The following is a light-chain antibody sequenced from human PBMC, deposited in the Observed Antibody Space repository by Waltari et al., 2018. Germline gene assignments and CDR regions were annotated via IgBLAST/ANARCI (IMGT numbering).Light chain of an antibody. CDR3: QQYDELPLT. Sequence: IEMTQSPSSLSASVGDKVPIPCRSSQDISNWLVWYQQKPGKAPQVLIYATSTLDRGVPSRFSGSGSGSDFTLTISNLQPEDFATYYCQQYDELPLTFGGGTKVE. V-gene: IGKV1-NL1*01. J-gene: IGKJ4*01. CDR2: ATS. CDR1: QDISNW.